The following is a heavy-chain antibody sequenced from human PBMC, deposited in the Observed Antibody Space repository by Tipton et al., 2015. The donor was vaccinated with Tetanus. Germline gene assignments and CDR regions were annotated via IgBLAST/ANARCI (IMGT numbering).Heavy chain of an antibody. J-gene: IGHJ5*02. CDR1: GASISDKKYY. Sequence: TLSLTCTVSGASISDKKYYWGWIRQAPGKGLEWIASFYFQGSPYYSPSLKSRVTIDVDTSQNLFSLRLTSVTAADTAVYYCARHLYGYWFDPWGQGALVTVSS. V-gene: IGHV4-39*02. CDR2: FYFQGSP. CDR3: ARHLYGYWFDP. D-gene: IGHD2/OR15-2a*01.